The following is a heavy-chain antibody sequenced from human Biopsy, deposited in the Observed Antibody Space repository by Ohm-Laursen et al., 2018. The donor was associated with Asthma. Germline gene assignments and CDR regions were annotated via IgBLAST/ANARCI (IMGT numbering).Heavy chain of an antibody. CDR2: ISSSGSTI. CDR1: GFTVSRDH. Sequence: SLRLSCAASGFTVSRDHMFWDRQAPGKGLEWVSYISSSGSTIYYADSVEGRFTISRDNAKNTLYLQMNSLRAEDTAVYYCAGDPAGYYYFDYWGQGTLVTVSS. J-gene: IGHJ4*02. D-gene: IGHD3-22*01. CDR3: AGDPAGYYYFDY. V-gene: IGHV3-11*04.